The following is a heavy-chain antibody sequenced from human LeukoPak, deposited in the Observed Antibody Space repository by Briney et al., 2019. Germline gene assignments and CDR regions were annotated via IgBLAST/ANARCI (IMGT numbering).Heavy chain of an antibody. Sequence: GGSLRLSCAASGFTFSSYAMSWVRQAPGKGLEWVSAISGSGGSTYYADSVKGRFTISRDNSKNTLYLQMNSLRAEDTAVYYCAKKGSISTVPTQYYFDYWGQGTLVTVST. CDR1: GFTFSSYA. V-gene: IGHV3-23*01. CDR2: ISGSGGST. CDR3: AKKGSISTVPTQYYFDY. D-gene: IGHD2-2*01. J-gene: IGHJ4*02.